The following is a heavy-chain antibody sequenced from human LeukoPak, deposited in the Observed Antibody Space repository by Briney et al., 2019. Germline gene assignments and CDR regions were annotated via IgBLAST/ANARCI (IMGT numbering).Heavy chain of an antibody. CDR2: IRNKADSYAT. V-gene: IGHV3-73*01. CDR1: GFTFSDSH. CDR3: SRQTGSCHDY. J-gene: IGHJ4*02. Sequence: GGSLRLSCEASGFTFSDSHMHWVRQASGKGLEWVGHIRNKADSYATAYAASVKDRFTISRDDSKNTAYLYMNSLKTEDTAVYYCSRQTGSCHDYWGQGILVTVSS. D-gene: IGHD2-2*01.